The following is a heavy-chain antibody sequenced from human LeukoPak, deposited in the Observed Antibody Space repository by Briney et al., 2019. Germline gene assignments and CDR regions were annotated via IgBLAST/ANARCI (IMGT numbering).Heavy chain of an antibody. CDR3: SILAVASDFDY. CDR2: IKYDGNNK. CDR1: GFSFSSYD. D-gene: IGHD6-19*01. Sequence: PGKSLRLSCAVPGFSFSSYDMHWVRQAPGKGLEWVAAIKYDGNNKYYVESVKGRFAISRDNSRNILYLQMNSLRVEDTAVYSCSILAVASDFDYWGQGTLVTVSS. J-gene: IGHJ4*02. V-gene: IGHV3-33*01.